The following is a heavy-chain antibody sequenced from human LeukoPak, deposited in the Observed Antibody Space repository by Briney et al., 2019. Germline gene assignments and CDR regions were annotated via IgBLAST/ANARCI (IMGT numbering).Heavy chain of an antibody. CDR3: ATYSSLNAREFQY. D-gene: IGHD3-22*01. CDR1: GFTFSNYW. CDR2: IKTDGSEK. J-gene: IGHJ1*01. V-gene: IGHV3-7*01. Sequence: GGSLRLSCEGSGFTFSNYWMSRVRQAPGKGLEWVANIKTDGSEKYYVDSVKGRFTISRDNAKNSLYLQMNSLRAEDTAVYYCATYSSLNAREFQYWGQGTLVTVSS.